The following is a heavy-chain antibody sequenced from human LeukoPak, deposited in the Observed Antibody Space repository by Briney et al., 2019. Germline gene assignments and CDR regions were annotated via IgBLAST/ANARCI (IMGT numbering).Heavy chain of an antibody. CDR3: ARRQTTVAGPTGAFDY. CDR2: IYYSGST. V-gene: IGHV4-59*01. J-gene: IGHJ4*02. Sequence: PSETLSLTCTVSGGSISSYYWSWIGQPPGKGLEWIGYIYYSGSTNYNPSLKSRVTISVDTSKNQFSLKLSSVTAADTAVYYCARRQTTVAGPTGAFDYWGQGTLVTVSS. D-gene: IGHD6-19*01. CDR1: GGSISSYY.